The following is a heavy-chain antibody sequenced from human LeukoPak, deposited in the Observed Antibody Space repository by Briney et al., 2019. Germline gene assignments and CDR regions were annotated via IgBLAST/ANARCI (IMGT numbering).Heavy chain of an antibody. CDR1: GFTFSSYW. CDR2: IKEDGSEK. D-gene: IGHD3-9*01. CDR3: ARRGSGYYSWTFDY. Sequence: PGGSLRLSCAVSGFTFSSYWMSWVRQAPGKGLEWVANIKEDGSEKYYVDSVKGRCTISRDNAKNSLYLQMSSLRSEDTAVYYCARRGSGYYSWTFDYWGQGTLVTVSS. V-gene: IGHV3-7*03. J-gene: IGHJ4*02.